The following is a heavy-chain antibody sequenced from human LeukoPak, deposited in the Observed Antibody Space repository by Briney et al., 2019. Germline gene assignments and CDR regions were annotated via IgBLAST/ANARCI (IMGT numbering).Heavy chain of an antibody. D-gene: IGHD6-19*01. CDR1: GDSISSYY. Sequence: PSETLSLTCTVSGDSISSYYWSWIRQPPGKGLEWIGYIYYSGSTTYNPSLKSRVTISVDTSKNQFSLKLSSVTAADTAVYYCARSAYSSGWHLREFDYWGQGTLVTVSS. CDR2: IYYSGST. CDR3: ARSAYSSGWHLREFDY. V-gene: IGHV4-59*01. J-gene: IGHJ4*02.